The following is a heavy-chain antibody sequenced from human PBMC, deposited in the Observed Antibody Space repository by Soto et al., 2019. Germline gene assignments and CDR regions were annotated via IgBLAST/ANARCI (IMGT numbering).Heavy chain of an antibody. V-gene: IGHV5-51*01. J-gene: IGHJ4*02. D-gene: IGHD6-19*01. CDR2: IYPGDSDT. CDR3: ARFYSSGLYYFDF. Sequence: GESLKISCKGSGYSFSSDWIGWVRQMPGKGLEWTGIIYPGDSDTRYSPSFQGQVTIAADKSINTAYLQWRSLKASDTAMYFCARFYSSGLYYFDFWGQGTLVTVSS. CDR1: GYSFSSDW.